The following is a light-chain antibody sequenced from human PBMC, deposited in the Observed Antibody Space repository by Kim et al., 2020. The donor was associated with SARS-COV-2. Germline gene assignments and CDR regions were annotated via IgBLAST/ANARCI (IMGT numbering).Light chain of an antibody. Sequence: VSPGERATPSCRASQSVSSNLAWYQQKPGQAPRLLIYGASTRATGIPARFSGSGSGTEFTLTISSLQSEDFAVYYCQQSNNWPRTFGQGTKVEIK. CDR3: QQSNNWPRT. V-gene: IGKV3-15*01. J-gene: IGKJ1*01. CDR1: QSVSSN. CDR2: GAS.